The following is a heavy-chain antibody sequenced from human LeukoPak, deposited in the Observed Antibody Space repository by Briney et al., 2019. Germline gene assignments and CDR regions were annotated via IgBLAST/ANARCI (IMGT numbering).Heavy chain of an antibody. J-gene: IGHJ4*02. CDR1: GFTFSSYS. CDR3: ARDPSSGWFDY. V-gene: IGHV3-21*01. D-gene: IGHD6-19*01. CDR2: ISSSSSYI. Sequence: GGSLRLSCAASGFTFSSYSMNWVRQAPGKGLEWVSSISSSSSYIYYVDSVKGRFTISRDKAKNSLYLQMNSLRAEDTAVYYCARDPSSGWFDYWGQGTLVTVSS.